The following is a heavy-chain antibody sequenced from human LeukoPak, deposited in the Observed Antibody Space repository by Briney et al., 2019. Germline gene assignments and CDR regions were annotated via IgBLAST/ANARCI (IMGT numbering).Heavy chain of an antibody. CDR1: GFTFSSYT. J-gene: IGHJ4*02. CDR2: ITTSDGNT. Sequence: GGSLRLSCAASGFTFSSYTMSWVRQAPGKGLEWVSTITTSDGNTYYADSVKGRFTVSRDNSKNTLYLQMNSLRAEDTAVYYCAKGDCSGASCYKPLFDYWGQGTLVTVSS. V-gene: IGHV3-23*01. CDR3: AKGDCSGASCYKPLFDY. D-gene: IGHD2-15*01.